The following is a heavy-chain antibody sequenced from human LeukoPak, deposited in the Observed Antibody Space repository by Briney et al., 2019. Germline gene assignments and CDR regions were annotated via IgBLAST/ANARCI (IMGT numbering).Heavy chain of an antibody. CDR3: ARGSGSYHTAYMN. D-gene: IGHD1-26*01. Sequence: GESLKISCKGSGYSFTSYSIGWVRQMHGKGLEWMGIIYPGDSDTRYSPSFQGQVTISADKSLSTAYLQWSSLKASDTAMYYCARGSGSYHTAYMNWGQGSPVTVSS. J-gene: IGHJ4*02. CDR1: GYSFTSYS. V-gene: IGHV5-51*01. CDR2: IYPGDSDT.